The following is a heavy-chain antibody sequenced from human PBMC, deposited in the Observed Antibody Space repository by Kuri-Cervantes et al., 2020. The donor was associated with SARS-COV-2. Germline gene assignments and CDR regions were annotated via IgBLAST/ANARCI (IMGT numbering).Heavy chain of an antibody. D-gene: IGHD6-13*01. CDR3: ARGYEARYSSSWYLDY. Sequence: GGSWRPPVAALGFTVSSIYMSWVRQAPGKGLEWVSIIYGGGSTYYADSVKGRFTISRDNSKNTLYLQMNSLRAEDTAVYYCARGYEARYSSSWYLDYWGQGTLVTVSS. CDR2: IYGGGST. J-gene: IGHJ4*02. V-gene: IGHV3-53*01. CDR1: GFTVSSIY.